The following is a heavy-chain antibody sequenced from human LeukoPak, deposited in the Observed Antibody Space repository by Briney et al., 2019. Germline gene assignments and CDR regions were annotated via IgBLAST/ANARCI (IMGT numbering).Heavy chain of an antibody. CDR2: ISGSGGST. V-gene: IGHV3-23*01. CDR1: GFTFSSYA. CDR3: AKLTIFGVVKLYYFDY. Sequence: PGGSLRLSCAASGFTFSSYAMSWVRQAPGKGLEWVSAISGSGGSTYYADSVKGRFTISRDNSKNTLYLQMNSLRAEDTAVYYCAKLTIFGVVKLYYFDYWGQGTLVTVSS. J-gene: IGHJ4*02. D-gene: IGHD3-3*01.